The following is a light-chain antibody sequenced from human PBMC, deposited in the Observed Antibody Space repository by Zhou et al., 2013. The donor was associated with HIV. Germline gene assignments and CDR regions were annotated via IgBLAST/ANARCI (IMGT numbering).Light chain of an antibody. CDR1: QTIGSW. V-gene: IGKV1-5*01. CDR2: VAS. Sequence: DIQMTQSPSTLSASVGDRVTITCRASQTIGSWLAWYQQKPGKAPELLIYVASNLQSGAPSRFSGSGSGTDFTLTISSLQPEDVATYFCLQDYNYPWTFGQGTKVEIK. J-gene: IGKJ1*01. CDR3: LQDYNYPWT.